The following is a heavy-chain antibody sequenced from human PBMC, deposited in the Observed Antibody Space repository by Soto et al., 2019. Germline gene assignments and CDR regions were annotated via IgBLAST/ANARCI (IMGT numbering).Heavy chain of an antibody. Sequence: GGSLRLSCAASGFTFSSYGMHWVRQTPGKGLEWVAVIWYDGSNKYYADSVKGRFIISRDNSKNTVYLQMNSLRVEDTAVYYCARGYCDSSSSCYVAWLDPWGQGTLVTVSS. CDR3: ARGYCDSSSSCYVAWLDP. J-gene: IGHJ5*02. V-gene: IGHV3-33*01. D-gene: IGHD2-2*01. CDR2: IWYDGSNK. CDR1: GFTFSSYG.